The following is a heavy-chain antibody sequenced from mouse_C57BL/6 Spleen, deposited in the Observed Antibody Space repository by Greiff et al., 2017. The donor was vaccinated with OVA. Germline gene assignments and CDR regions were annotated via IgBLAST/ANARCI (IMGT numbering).Heavy chain of an antibody. CDR1: GYSFTGYY. CDR3: GSWVAY. V-gene: IGHV1-42*01. Sequence: VQLQQSGPELVKPGASVKLSCKASGYSFTGYYLNWVKQSPEKSLAWIGAINPGAGGTNYPHKFKAKVTLTVDKSSSTVYMQLKRLTSEDSAVYYCGSWVAYWGQGTLVTVSA. CDR2: INPGAGGT. J-gene: IGHJ3*01.